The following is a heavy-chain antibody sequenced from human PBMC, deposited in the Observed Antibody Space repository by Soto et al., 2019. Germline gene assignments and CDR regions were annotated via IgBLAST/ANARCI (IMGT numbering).Heavy chain of an antibody. D-gene: IGHD3-3*01. CDR1: GYIFTSYG. CDR3: ARDLYDFWSGYFDRGSYFDY. Sequence: ASVKVSCKASGYIFTSYGISWVRQAPGQGLEWMGWISAYNGNTNYAQKLQGRVTMTTDTSTSTAYMELRSLRSDDTAVYYCARDLYDFWSGYFDRGSYFDYWGQGTLVTVSS. CDR2: ISAYNGNT. J-gene: IGHJ4*02. V-gene: IGHV1-18*01.